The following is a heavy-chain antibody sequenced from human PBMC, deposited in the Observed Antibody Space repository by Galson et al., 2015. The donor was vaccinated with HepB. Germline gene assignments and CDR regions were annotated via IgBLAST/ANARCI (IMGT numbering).Heavy chain of an antibody. J-gene: IGHJ6*03. CDR2: ISSSSSYI. CDR1: GFTFNTYS. CDR3: ARVGPYGGYYMDV. D-gene: IGHD3-10*01. Sequence: SLRLSCAASGFTFNTYSMNWVRQAPGKGLEWVSSISSSSSYIYYADSVKGRFTISRDKAKNSLYLQMNSLRAEDTAVYYCARVGPYGGYYMDVWGKGTTVTVSS. V-gene: IGHV3-21*01.